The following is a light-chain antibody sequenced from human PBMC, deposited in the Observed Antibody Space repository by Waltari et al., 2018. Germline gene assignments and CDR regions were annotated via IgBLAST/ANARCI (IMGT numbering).Light chain of an antibody. CDR2: HAS. V-gene: IGKV3-11*01. CDR1: QSVSNF. Sequence: EIVLTQSPATLTLSPGERATLSCRASQSVSNFLAWYQQKPGQATRNLIYHASNRATGIPAGFSGRGSGTDFTLTISSLEPGDSAVYYCQQRANWPPLTFGGGTRVEI. CDR3: QQRANWPPLT. J-gene: IGKJ4*01.